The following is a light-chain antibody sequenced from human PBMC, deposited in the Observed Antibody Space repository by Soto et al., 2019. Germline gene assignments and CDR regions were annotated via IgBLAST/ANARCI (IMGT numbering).Light chain of an antibody. J-gene: IGKJ5*01. V-gene: IGKV3-11*01. Sequence: EIVLTQSPGTLSLSPGERATLSCRSSQSVSNRYLAWYQQKPGQAPRLLIYDTSNRATGIPARFSGSGSGTDFTLTISSLEPEDFAVYYCQQREHWPPITFGQGTRLEIK. CDR1: QSVSNRY. CDR3: QQREHWPPIT. CDR2: DTS.